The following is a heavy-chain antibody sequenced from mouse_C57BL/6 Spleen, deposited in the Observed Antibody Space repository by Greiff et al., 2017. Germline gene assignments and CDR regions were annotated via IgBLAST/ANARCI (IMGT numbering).Heavy chain of an antibody. D-gene: IGHD2-4*01. J-gene: IGHJ3*01. CDR2: IYPRSGNT. CDR1: GYTFTSYG. CDR3: ARRALYDYDGGLFAY. V-gene: IGHV1-81*01. Sequence: VQLQESGAELARPGASVKLSCKASGYTFTSYGISWVKQRTGQGLEWIGEIYPRSGNTYYNEKFKGKATLTVDKSSSTAYMQLSSLTSEDSAVYYCARRALYDYDGGLFAYWGTGTLVTVSA.